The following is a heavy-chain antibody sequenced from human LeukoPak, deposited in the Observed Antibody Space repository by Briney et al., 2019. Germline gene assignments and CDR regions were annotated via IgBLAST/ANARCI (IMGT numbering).Heavy chain of an antibody. CDR1: GYTFTSYY. CDR3: ARGPQGRIAAAGTASDY. J-gene: IGHJ4*02. D-gene: IGHD6-13*01. Sequence: GASVQVSCKASGYTFTSYYMHWVRQAPGQGLEWMGIINPSGGSTSYAQKFQGRVTMTRDTSTSTVYMELSSLRSEDTAVYYCARGPQGRIAAAGTASDYWGQGTLVTVSS. V-gene: IGHV1-46*01. CDR2: INPSGGST.